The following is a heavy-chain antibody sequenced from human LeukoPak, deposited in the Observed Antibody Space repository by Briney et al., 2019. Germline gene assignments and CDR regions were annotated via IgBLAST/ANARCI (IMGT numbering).Heavy chain of an antibody. CDR3: ARAGSRWYFDL. V-gene: IGHV3-30-3*01. CDR2: ISYDGSNK. CDR1: GFTFSSYA. J-gene: IGHJ2*01. D-gene: IGHD1-1*01. Sequence: PGGSLRLSCAASGFTFSSYAMHWVRQAPGKGLEWEAVISYDGSNKYYADSVKGRFTISRDNSKNTLYLQMNSLRAEDTAVYYCARAGSRWYFDLWGRGTLVTVSS.